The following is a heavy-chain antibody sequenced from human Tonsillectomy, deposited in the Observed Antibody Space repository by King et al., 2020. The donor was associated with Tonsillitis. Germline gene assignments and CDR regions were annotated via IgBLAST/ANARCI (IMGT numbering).Heavy chain of an antibody. CDR3: ATTLGEYYYDSSGYRDDAFDI. Sequence: EVQLVESGAEVKKPGESLRISCKGSGYSFTSYWISWVRQMPGKGLEWMGRIDPSDSYTNYSPSFQGHVTISADKSISTAYLQWSSLKASDTAMYYCATTLGEYYYDSSGYRDDAFDIWGQGTMVTVSS. CDR1: GYSFTSYW. CDR2: IDPSDSYT. V-gene: IGHV5-10-1*03. D-gene: IGHD3-22*01. J-gene: IGHJ3*02.